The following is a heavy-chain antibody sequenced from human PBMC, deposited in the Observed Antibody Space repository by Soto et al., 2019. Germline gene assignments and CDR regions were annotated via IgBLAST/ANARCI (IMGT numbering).Heavy chain of an antibody. Sequence: GGSLRLSCAASGFTFSGSAMHWVRQASGKGLEWVGRIRSKANSYATAYSASVKGRFTISRDDSKNTAYRQRSSLKTEDTAVYYCTRHVPPGYWSSTSFYTPWEIDYWGQGTLVTVSS. V-gene: IGHV3-73*01. CDR2: IRSKANSYAT. CDR1: GFTFSGSA. D-gene: IGHD2-2*02. J-gene: IGHJ4*02. CDR3: TRHVPPGYWSSTSFYTPWEIDY.